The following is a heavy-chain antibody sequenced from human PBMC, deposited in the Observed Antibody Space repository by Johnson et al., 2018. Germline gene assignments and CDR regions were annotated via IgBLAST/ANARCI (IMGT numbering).Heavy chain of an antibody. Sequence: QVQLVQSGGGVVQPGRSLRLSCAASGFTFSSYGMHWVRQAPGKGLEWVAVISYDGSNKYYADSVKGRFTISRDNSKNTLYLQMNRLRAEDTAVYDCAKGEGFGELVEYVQYWGKGTLVTVS. CDR2: ISYDGSNK. CDR1: GFTFSSYG. J-gene: IGHJ1*01. D-gene: IGHD3-10*01. CDR3: AKGEGFGELVEYVQY. V-gene: IGHV3-30*18.